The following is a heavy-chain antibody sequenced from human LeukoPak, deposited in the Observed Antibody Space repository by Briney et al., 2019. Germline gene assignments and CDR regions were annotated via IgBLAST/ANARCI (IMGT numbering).Heavy chain of an antibody. CDR1: GGSISSGGYY. D-gene: IGHD5-24*01. J-gene: IGHJ4*02. CDR2: IYYSGST. V-gene: IGHV4-61*08. CDR3: ARGRGSIDY. Sequence: SETLSLTCAVSGGSISSGGYYWSWIRQPPGKGLEWIGYIYYSGSTNYNPSLKSRVTISVDTSKNQFSLKLSSVTAADTAVYYCARGRGSIDYWGQGTLVTVSS.